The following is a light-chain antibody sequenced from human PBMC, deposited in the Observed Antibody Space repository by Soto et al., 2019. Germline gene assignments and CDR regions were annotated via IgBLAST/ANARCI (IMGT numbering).Light chain of an antibody. CDR3: QQLTT. CDR2: AVS. CDR1: QAISNY. J-gene: IGKJ2*01. Sequence: DIQLTQSPSFQSASVGDRVTITSRGSQAISNYFAWYQQKPGKAPRLLIYAVSTLQSGVPSRFSGSGSGTEFTLTISSLQPEDFATYYCQQLTTFGQGTKLEIK. V-gene: IGKV1-9*01.